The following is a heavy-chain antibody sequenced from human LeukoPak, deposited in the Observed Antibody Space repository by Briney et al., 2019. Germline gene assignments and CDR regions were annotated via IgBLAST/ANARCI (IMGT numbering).Heavy chain of an antibody. CDR2: ISSSGSSI. CDR3: ARGPMVLIRAAANDAFDI. D-gene: IGHD3-9*01. Sequence: GGSLRLSCAPSGFTFSSYEMNWVRQAPGEGLEWVSYISSSGSSIYYADPVKGRFTISRDNAKNSLYLQMNSLRDEDTAVYYCARGPMVLIRAAANDAFDIWGQGTVVTVSS. CDR1: GFTFSSYE. V-gene: IGHV3-48*03. J-gene: IGHJ3*02.